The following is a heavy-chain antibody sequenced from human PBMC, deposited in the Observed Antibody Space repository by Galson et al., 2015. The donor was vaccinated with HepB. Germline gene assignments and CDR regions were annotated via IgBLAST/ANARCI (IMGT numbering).Heavy chain of an antibody. V-gene: IGHV3-23*01. Sequence: SLRLSCAASGFTLTNYAMSWVRQAPGRGLEWVSAIRGSGTTTHYADSVKGRFTISRDNSKSTLYLQMNSPRAEDTAVYYCVKDGCSGGSCYRHFDYWGQGVLVTVSS. CDR3: VKDGCSGGSCYRHFDY. CDR2: IRGSGTTT. CDR1: GFTLTNYA. J-gene: IGHJ4*02. D-gene: IGHD2-15*01.